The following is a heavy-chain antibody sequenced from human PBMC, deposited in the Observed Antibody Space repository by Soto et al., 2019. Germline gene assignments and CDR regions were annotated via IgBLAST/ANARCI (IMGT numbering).Heavy chain of an antibody. J-gene: IGHJ6*03. CDR1: GYTFTSYY. CDR2: INPSGGST. D-gene: IGHD2-15*01. V-gene: IGHV1-46*03. CDR3: ARVRAVVAAARGMDV. Sequence: GASVKVSCKASGYTFTSYYMHWVRQAPGQGLEWMGIINPSGGSTSYAQKFQGRVTMTRDTSTSTVYMELSSLRSEDTAVYYCARVRAVVAAARGMDVWGKGTTVTVSS.